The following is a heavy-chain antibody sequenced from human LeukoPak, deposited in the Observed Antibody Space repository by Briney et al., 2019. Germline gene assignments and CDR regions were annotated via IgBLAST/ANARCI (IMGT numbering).Heavy chain of an antibody. CDR1: GFTLSSYA. CDR3: AKSGSYYLPLFDY. CDR2: ISGSGGST. D-gene: IGHD1-26*01. Sequence: PGGSLRLSCAASGFTLSSYAMSWVRQAPGKGLEWVSTISGSGGSTYYADSVKGRFTISRDNSKNTLYLQMNSLRAEDTAVYYCAKSGSYYLPLFDYWGQGTLVTVSS. V-gene: IGHV3-23*01. J-gene: IGHJ4*02.